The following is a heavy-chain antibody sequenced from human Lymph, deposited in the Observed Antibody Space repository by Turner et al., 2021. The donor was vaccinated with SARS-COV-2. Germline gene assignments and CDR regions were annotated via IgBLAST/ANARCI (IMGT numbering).Heavy chain of an antibody. CDR3: TRVKYCTGGSCYGYHFDY. CDR1: GFTFGDYA. Sequence: EVQLVASVGGLVQPGQSLRLSCTASGFTFGDYAMSWVRQAPGNGLEWVGVIRSKAYGGTTKYAASVKGRFTISRDDSKSIAYLQMNSLKTEDTAVYYCTRVKYCTGGSCYGYHFDYWGQGTLVTVAS. V-gene: IGHV3-49*04. J-gene: IGHJ4*02. D-gene: IGHD2-15*01. CDR2: IRSKAYGGTT.